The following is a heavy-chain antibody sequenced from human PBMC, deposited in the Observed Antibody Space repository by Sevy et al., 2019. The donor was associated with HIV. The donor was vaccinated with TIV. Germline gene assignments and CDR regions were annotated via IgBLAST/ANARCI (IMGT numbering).Heavy chain of an antibody. Sequence: ASVKVSCKASGFTFTGYKIYWVRQAPGQGLEWMGWIDPYTGDTNYARNFKGRVTMTRDTSINTAYMELSRLRSDDTAMYYCASGSSTWYNYYYYMDVWVIGTTVTVSS. J-gene: IGHJ6*03. CDR2: IDPYTGDT. D-gene: IGHD6-13*01. V-gene: IGHV1-2*02. CDR3: ASGSSTWYNYYYYMDV. CDR1: GFTFTGYK.